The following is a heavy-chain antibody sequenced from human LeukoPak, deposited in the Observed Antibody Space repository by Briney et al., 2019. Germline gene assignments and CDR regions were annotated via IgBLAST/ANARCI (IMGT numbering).Heavy chain of an antibody. CDR2: ISAYNGNT. Sequence: ASVKVSCKASGYSFTSYAIHWVRQAPGQRLEWMGWISAYNGNTNYAQKLQGRVTMTTDTSTSTAYMELRSLRSDDTAVYYCARTYYYDSSGYYYVYWGQGTLVTVSS. D-gene: IGHD3-22*01. CDR1: GYSFTSYA. V-gene: IGHV1-18*01. CDR3: ARTYYYDSSGYYYVY. J-gene: IGHJ4*02.